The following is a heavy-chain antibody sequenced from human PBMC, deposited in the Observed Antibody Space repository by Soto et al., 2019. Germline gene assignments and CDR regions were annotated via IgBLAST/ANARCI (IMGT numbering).Heavy chain of an antibody. Sequence: QEHLVQSGAEVKKTGSSVKVSCKASGGTFSRSSISWVRQAPGQGLEWMGGIIPIVDAVHYAQKFQGRVTFTADESTSTAYMELSSLRYDDTAVYFCARAHCGGDCTRSYYYYGLEVWGQGTTVTVSS. V-gene: IGHV1-69*01. CDR1: GGTFSRSS. CDR2: IIPIVDAV. J-gene: IGHJ6*02. D-gene: IGHD2-21*02. CDR3: ARAHCGGDCTRSYYYYGLEV.